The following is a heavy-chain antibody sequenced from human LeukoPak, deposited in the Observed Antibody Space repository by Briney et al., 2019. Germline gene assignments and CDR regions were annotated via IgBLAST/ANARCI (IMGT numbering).Heavy chain of an antibody. CDR1: GGTFSSYT. J-gene: IGHJ5*02. CDR3: ARDPPPGYGSSTSCSP. D-gene: IGHD2-2*01. V-gene: IGHV1-69*04. CDR2: IIPILGIA. Sequence: SVKVSCKASGGTFSSYTISWVRQAPGQGLEWMGRIIPILGIANYAQKFQGRVTITADKSTSTAYMELSSLRSEDTAVYYCARDPPPGYGSSTSCSPWGQEPLVTVSS.